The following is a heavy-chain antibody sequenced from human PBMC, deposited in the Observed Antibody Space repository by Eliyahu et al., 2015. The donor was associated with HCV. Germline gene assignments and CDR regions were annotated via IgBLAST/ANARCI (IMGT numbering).Heavy chain of an antibody. D-gene: IGHD2-15*01. CDR1: GFXFSSYS. Sequence: EVQLVESGGGLVQPGGSLRLSCAASGFXFSSYSMNWVRQAPGKGREWVSYISSSSNTIYYADSVKGRFTISRDNAKNSLYLQMNSLRDEDTAVYYCARSWWLTGPDAFDIWGQGTMVTVSS. CDR2: ISSSSNTI. V-gene: IGHV3-48*02. CDR3: ARSWWLTGPDAFDI. J-gene: IGHJ3*02.